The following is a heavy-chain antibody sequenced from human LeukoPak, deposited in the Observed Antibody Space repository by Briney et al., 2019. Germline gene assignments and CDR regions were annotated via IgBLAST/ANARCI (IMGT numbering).Heavy chain of an antibody. Sequence: GASVKVSCKASGATFSSYAITWVRQAPGQGLEWMGGIIPIFGTANYAQKFQGRVTITADESTSTAYMELSSLRSEDTAVYYCARDLRVVSSGYFDLWGRGPLVTVSS. CDR3: ARDLRVVSSGYFDL. J-gene: IGHJ2*01. CDR2: IIPIFGTA. D-gene: IGHD5/OR15-5a*01. CDR1: GATFSSYA. V-gene: IGHV1-69*13.